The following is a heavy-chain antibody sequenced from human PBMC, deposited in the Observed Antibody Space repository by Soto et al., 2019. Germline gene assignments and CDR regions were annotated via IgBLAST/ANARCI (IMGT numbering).Heavy chain of an antibody. J-gene: IGHJ6*02. CDR3: AIRSYYDFWSWLFYYGMNV. Sequence: SETLSLTCAVYGGSFSGYYWRWIRQPPGQXLEWIGEINHSGSTNYNPSLKSRVTISVDTSKNQFSLKLSSVTAADSAVYYCAIRSYYDFWSWLFYYGMNVWRQGTTVTV. V-gene: IGHV4-34*01. CDR2: INHSGST. D-gene: IGHD3-3*01. CDR1: GGSFSGYY.